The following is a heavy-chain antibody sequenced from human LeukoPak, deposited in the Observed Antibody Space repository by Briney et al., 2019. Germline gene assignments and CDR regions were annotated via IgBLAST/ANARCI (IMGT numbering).Heavy chain of an antibody. J-gene: IGHJ4*02. V-gene: IGHV3-33*01. CDR1: GFSFSAYG. Sequence: GGSLRLSCAASGFSFSAYGVHWVRQAPGKGLEWVAVIWHDGSSKDYADSVKGRFTLSRDNSKNTLYLQMNSLTVEDTAVYYCARSQSSSLIDYWGQETLVTVSS. CDR3: ARSQSSSLIDY. D-gene: IGHD6-13*01. CDR2: IWHDGSSK.